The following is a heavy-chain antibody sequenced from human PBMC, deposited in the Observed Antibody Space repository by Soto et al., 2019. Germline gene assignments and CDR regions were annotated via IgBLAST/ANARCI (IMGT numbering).Heavy chain of an antibody. V-gene: IGHV1-3*01. CDR3: ARDLAVGLVDY. CDR1: GYTFTTYA. CDR2: INAGNDNT. Sequence: ASVKVSCKASGYTFTTYAMHWVRQAPGQSLEWMGWINAGNDNTKYSQKLQGRVTMTTDTSTSTAYMELRSLRSDDTAVYYCARDLAVGLVDYWGQGTLVTVSS. J-gene: IGHJ4*02. D-gene: IGHD6-19*01.